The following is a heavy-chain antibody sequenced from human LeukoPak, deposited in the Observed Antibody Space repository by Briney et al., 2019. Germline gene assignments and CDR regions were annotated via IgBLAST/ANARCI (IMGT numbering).Heavy chain of an antibody. V-gene: IGHV4-39*07. J-gene: IGHJ6*03. CDR2: IYYSGST. D-gene: IGHD3-10*01. CDR3: ARLRPMVRGVTRYYYYYMDV. CDR1: GGSISSSSYY. Sequence: SETLSFTCTVSGGSISSSSYYWGWIRQPPGKRLEWIGSIYYSGSTYYNPSLKSRVTISVDTSKNQFSLKLSSVTAADTAVYYCARLRPMVRGVTRYYYYYMDVWGKGTTVTISS.